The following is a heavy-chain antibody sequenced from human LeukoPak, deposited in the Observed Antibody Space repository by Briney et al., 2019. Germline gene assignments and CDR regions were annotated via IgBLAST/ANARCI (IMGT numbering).Heavy chain of an antibody. CDR2: ISYDGSNK. Sequence: GGSLRLSCAASGFTFSSYAMHWVRQAPGKGLEWVAVISYDGSNKYYADSVKGRFTISRDNSKNTLYLQMNSLRAEDTAVYYCARIAVVAATGNWFDPWGQGTLVTVSS. J-gene: IGHJ5*02. CDR1: GFTFSSYA. CDR3: ARIAVVAATGNWFDP. D-gene: IGHD2-15*01. V-gene: IGHV3-30-3*01.